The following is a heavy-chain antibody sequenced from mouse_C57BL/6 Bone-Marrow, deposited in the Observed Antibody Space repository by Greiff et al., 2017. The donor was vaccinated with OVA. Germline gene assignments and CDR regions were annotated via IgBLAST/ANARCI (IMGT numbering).Heavy chain of an antibody. CDR3: ARKEDYSNYGDY. J-gene: IGHJ4*01. Sequence: VQLQQSGAELVRPGTSVKLSCKASGYTFTSYWMHWVKQRPGQGLEWIGVIDPSDSYTNYNQKFKGKATLTVDTSSSTAYMQLSSLTSEDSAVYYCARKEDYSNYGDYWGQGTSVTVSS. CDR1: GYTFTSYW. V-gene: IGHV1-59*01. CDR2: IDPSDSYT. D-gene: IGHD2-5*01.